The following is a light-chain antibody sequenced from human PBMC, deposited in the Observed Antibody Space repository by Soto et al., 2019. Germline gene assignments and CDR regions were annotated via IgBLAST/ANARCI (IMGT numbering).Light chain of an antibody. J-gene: IGKJ1*01. Sequence: DIQMTQSPSSLSASVGDIVTITCRASRSISNYLNWYQQKSGEVPRLLIYAASSLQTGVPSRFSGTGTGTAFTLTITSLQPEDFATYYCQQSYSVPRFGQGTRVDLK. CDR3: QQSYSVPR. CDR1: RSISNY. CDR2: AAS. V-gene: IGKV1-39*01.